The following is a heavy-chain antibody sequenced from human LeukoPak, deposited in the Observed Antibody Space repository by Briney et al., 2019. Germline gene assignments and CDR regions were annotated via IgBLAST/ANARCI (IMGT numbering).Heavy chain of an antibody. CDR1: GGSISSYY. J-gene: IGHJ4*02. V-gene: IGHV4-34*01. D-gene: IGHD2-15*01. Sequence: SETLSLTCIVSGGSISSYYWSWIRQPPGRGLEWIGEINHSGSTNYNPSLKSRVTISVDTSKNQFSLKLSSVTAADTAVYYCARGYGCSGGSCYSEFDYWGQGTLVTVSS. CDR2: INHSGST. CDR3: ARGYGCSGGSCYSEFDY.